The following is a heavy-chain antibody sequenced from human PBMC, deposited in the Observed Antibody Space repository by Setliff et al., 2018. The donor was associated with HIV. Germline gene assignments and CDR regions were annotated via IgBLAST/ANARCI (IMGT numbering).Heavy chain of an antibody. CDR3: AREATPRHSSGWVYFDY. CDR2: ITGSGDTI. Sequence: GGSLRLSCAASGFTFSNYEMSWVRPAPGKGPEWVSYITGSGDTIYYADSVKGRFTMSRDNAKDSVYLQMNTLRVEDTAVYYCAREATPRHSSGWVYFDYWGQGMMVTVSS. V-gene: IGHV3-48*03. CDR1: GFTFSNYE. J-gene: IGHJ4*02. D-gene: IGHD6-19*01.